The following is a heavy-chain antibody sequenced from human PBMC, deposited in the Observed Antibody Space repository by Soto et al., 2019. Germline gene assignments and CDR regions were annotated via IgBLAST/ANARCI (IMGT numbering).Heavy chain of an antibody. D-gene: IGHD2-2*01. V-gene: IGHV4-39*01. J-gene: IGHJ6*02. CDR3: GRQPGHCGSTTCSAYYSVDV. CDR2: IYYSGST. CDR1: DGSIDRANYS. Sequence: PETLSDTCGVHDGSIDRANYSCAWFCQKQRKGLEWIGTIYYSGSTHYNPSLEGRVAISADTPNNQLSLRLSSVTAADTAVYYCGRQPGHCGSTTCSAYYSVDVWGQGTTVT.